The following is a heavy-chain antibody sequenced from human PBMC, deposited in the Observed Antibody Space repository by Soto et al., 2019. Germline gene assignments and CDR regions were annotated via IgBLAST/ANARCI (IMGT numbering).Heavy chain of an antibody. CDR3: ARDSGVGAIYGAALDI. CDR1: GYTFTSYA. CDR2: INAGNGNT. D-gene: IGHD1-26*01. J-gene: IGHJ3*02. Sequence: ASVKVSCKASGYTFTSYAMHWVRQAPGQRLEWMGWINAGNGNTKYSQKFQGRVTITRDTSASTAYMELSSLRSEDTAVYHCARDSGVGAIYGAALDIWGQGTMVTVSS. V-gene: IGHV1-3*01.